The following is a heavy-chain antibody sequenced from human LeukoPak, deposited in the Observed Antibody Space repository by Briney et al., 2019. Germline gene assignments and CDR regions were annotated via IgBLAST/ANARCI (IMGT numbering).Heavy chain of an antibody. D-gene: IGHD7-27*01. Sequence: SETLSLTCTVSGGSISSGGYYWSWLRQHPGKGMEWIGHIYYSGSTYYNPSLKSRVTISVDTSKNQCSLKLSSVTAADTAVYYCAVGKSYYFDYWGQGTLVTVSS. CDR1: GGSISSGGYY. CDR3: AVGKSYYFDY. J-gene: IGHJ4*02. V-gene: IGHV4-31*03. CDR2: IYYSGST.